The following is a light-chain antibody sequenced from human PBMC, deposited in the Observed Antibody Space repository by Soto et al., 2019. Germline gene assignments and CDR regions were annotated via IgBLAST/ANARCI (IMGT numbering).Light chain of an antibody. J-gene: IGLJ1*01. CDR1: SSDVGSYNL. CDR2: EGS. CDR3: CSYAGSSTFWV. Sequence: QSVLTQPASVSGSPGQSITISCTGTSSDVGSYNLVSWYQQHPGKAPKLMIYEGSERPSGVSNRFSGSKSGNTASLTISGLQAEDEADYYCCSYAGSSTFWVFGTGTEVTVL. V-gene: IGLV2-23*03.